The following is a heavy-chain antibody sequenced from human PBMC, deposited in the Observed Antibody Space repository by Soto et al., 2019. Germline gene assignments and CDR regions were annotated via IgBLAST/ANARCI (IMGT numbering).Heavy chain of an antibody. CDR2: VIPIFGTA. Sequence: QVQLVQCGAEAQKPGSSVKVSCKASGGTFSSYAISWVRQAPGQGLEWMGGVIPIFGTANYAQKFQGRVTITADESTSTGYMEVRSLRPEDTVVYYWARARTAEAGKVEYYYYGIDVWGQGTPVTGS. J-gene: IGHJ6*02. D-gene: IGHD6-19*01. CDR3: ARARTAEAGKVEYYYYGIDV. CDR1: GGTFSSYA. V-gene: IGHV1-69*01.